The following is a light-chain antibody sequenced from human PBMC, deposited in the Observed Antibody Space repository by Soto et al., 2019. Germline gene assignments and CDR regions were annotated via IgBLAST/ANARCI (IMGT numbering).Light chain of an antibody. CDR3: ETWDTNTRV. J-gene: IGLJ3*02. Sequence: QSVRTQSSSASASLGSSVKYTCTLGRGHSSYIIAWHQRQPGKAPRYLMKLEDNGSYNKGSGVPDRFSGSSSGADRYLTISNLQFEDEADYYCETWDTNTRVFGGATKVTVL. V-gene: IGLV4-60*02. CDR1: RGHSSYI. CDR2: LEDNGSY.